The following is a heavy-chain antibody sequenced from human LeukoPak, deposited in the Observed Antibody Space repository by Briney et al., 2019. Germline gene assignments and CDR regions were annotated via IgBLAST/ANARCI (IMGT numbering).Heavy chain of an antibody. D-gene: IGHD4-23*01. CDR2: INHSRST. J-gene: IGHJ5*02. V-gene: IGHV4-39*07. CDR1: GGSISSGDYY. CDR3: ARGRREGGNIRRDWFDP. Sequence: SETLSLTCTVSGGSISSGDYYWSWIRQPPGKGLERIGEINHSRSTNYNPSLKSRVTISIDTSKNQFSLKLTSVTAADTAVYYCARGRREGGNIRRDWFDPWGQGTLVTVSS.